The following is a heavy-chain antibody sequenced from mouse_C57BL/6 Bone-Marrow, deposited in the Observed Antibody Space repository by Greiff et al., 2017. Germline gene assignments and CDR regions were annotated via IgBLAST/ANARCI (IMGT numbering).Heavy chain of an antibody. CDR2: INPDSSTI. V-gene: IGHV4-1*01. Sequence: EVMLVESGGGLVQPGGSLKLSCAASGIDFSRYWMSWVRRAPGKGLEWIGEINPDSSTINYAPSLKDKFIISRDNAKNTLYLQMSKVRSEDTALYYCARPSTMITPYWYFDVWGTGTTVTVSS. CDR3: ARPSTMITPYWYFDV. J-gene: IGHJ1*03. CDR1: GIDFSRYW. D-gene: IGHD2-4*01.